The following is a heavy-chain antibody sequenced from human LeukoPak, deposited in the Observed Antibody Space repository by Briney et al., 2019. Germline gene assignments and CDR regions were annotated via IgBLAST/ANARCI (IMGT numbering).Heavy chain of an antibody. Sequence: GGSLRLSCAASGFTFSSYGMSWVRQAPGKGLEWVSAISGSGGSTYYADSVKGRFTISRDNSKNTLYLQMTSLRAEDTAVYYCAKDRPYDILTGYYAFDIWAQGTMVTVSS. CDR3: AKDRPYDILTGYYAFDI. J-gene: IGHJ3*02. V-gene: IGHV3-23*01. CDR2: ISGSGGST. CDR1: GFTFSSYG. D-gene: IGHD3-9*01.